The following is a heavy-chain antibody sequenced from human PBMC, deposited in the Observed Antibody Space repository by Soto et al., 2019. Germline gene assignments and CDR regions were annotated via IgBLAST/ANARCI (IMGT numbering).Heavy chain of an antibody. Sequence: QVQLVESGGGVVQPGRSLRLSCAASGFTFSSYGMHWVRQAPGKGLEWVAVISYDGSNKYYADSVKGRFTISRDNSXNXLXXQMNSLRAEDTAVYYCAKDFDSSGWYRYYYYGMDVWGQGTTVTVSS. CDR2: ISYDGSNK. J-gene: IGHJ6*02. D-gene: IGHD6-19*01. CDR1: GFTFSSYG. V-gene: IGHV3-30*18. CDR3: AKDFDSSGWYRYYYYGMDV.